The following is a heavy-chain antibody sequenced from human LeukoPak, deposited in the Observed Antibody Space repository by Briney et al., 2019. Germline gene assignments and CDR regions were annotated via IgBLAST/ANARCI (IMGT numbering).Heavy chain of an antibody. D-gene: IGHD3-22*01. V-gene: IGHV4-59*08. CDR2: IYYSGST. CDR3: ARHYDSSGYWYYFDY. J-gene: IGHJ4*02. Sequence: SETLSLTCTVSGGSISSSYWTWIRQPPGKGLEWIGYIYYSGSTNYNPSLKSRVTISVDTSKNQFSLKLNSVTAADTAVYYCARHYDSSGYWYYFDYWGQGTLVTVSS. CDR1: GGSISSSY.